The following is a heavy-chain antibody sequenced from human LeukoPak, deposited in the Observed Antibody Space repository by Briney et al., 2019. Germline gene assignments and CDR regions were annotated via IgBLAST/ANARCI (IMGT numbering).Heavy chain of an antibody. CDR1: GGSISSGGYS. V-gene: IGHV4-30-2*01. Sequence: SETLSLTCAVSGGSISSGGYSWSWIRQPPGKGLEWIGYIYHSGSTYYNPSLKSRVTISVDRSKNQFSLKLSSVTAADTAVYYCASLGYGGEELFQHWGQGTLVTVSS. J-gene: IGHJ1*01. CDR2: IYHSGST. D-gene: IGHD4-23*01. CDR3: ASLGYGGEELFQH.